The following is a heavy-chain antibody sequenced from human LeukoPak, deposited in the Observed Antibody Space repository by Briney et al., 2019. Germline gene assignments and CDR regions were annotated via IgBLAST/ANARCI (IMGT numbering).Heavy chain of an antibody. CDR1: GYTFTSYG. Sequence: ASVKVSCKASGYTFTSYGISWVRQAPGQGLEWMGWISAYNGNTSYAQKLQGRVTMTTDTSTSTAYMELSRLRSDDTAVYFCAREYYYDSSGYSVDYYYYGMDVWGQGTTVTVSS. V-gene: IGHV1-18*01. CDR3: AREYYYDSSGYSVDYYYYGMDV. J-gene: IGHJ6*02. CDR2: ISAYNGNT. D-gene: IGHD3-22*01.